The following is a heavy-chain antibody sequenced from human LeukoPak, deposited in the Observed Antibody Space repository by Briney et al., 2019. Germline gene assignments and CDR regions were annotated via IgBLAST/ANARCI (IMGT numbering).Heavy chain of an antibody. V-gene: IGHV4-39*01. Sequence: SETLSLTCTVSGGSISSGSYLWGWIRQPPGKGLEWIGSMYYSGSTYYNPSLKSRVTISEDTSKNQFSLKLSSVTTADTAVYYCARDTGTYYYGSGSHDAFDIWGQGTMVTVSS. CDR1: GGSISSGSYL. CDR2: MYYSGST. J-gene: IGHJ3*02. D-gene: IGHD3-10*01. CDR3: ARDTGTYYYGSGSHDAFDI.